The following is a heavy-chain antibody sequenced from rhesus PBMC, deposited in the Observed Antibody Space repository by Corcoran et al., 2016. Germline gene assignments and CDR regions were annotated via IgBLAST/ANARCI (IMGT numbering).Heavy chain of an antibody. Sequence: QVQLQESGPGLVKPSETLSLTCAVSGGSISGYYYWSWTRQPPGKGLEWFGSIYGSGGSNSLNPSLKSRVTLSVDTSKNQFSLKLSSVTAADTAVYYCACLSSWSPDYWGQGVLVTVSS. D-gene: IGHD6-13*01. CDR3: ACLSSWSPDY. J-gene: IGHJ4*01. V-gene: IGHV4S14*01. CDR1: GGSISGYYY. CDR2: IYGSGGSN.